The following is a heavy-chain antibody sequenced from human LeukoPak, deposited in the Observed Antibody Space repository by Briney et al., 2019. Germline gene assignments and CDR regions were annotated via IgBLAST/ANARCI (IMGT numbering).Heavy chain of an antibody. CDR3: ASSREYSSNYWYPYFHH. Sequence: SETLSLTCAVYGESFSGYYWSWVRQPPGKGLEWIGEINQGGTTNYNPSLKSRVTISVDMSNNQFSLKLSSVTAADTAVYFCASSREYSSNYWYPYFHHWGQGTLVTVSS. D-gene: IGHD6-13*01. V-gene: IGHV4-34*01. CDR1: GESFSGYY. CDR2: INQGGTT. J-gene: IGHJ4*02.